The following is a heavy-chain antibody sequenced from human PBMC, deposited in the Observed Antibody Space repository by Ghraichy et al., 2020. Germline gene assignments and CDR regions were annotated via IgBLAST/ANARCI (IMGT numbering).Heavy chain of an antibody. CDR2: IKQDESEK. CDR3: VRDDYRYFDWSLDY. Sequence: GGSLRLSCAASGFTFSNYWMSWVRQAPGKGLEWVANIKQDESEKNYVDSVKGRFTVSRDNAKNSLYLQMNSLRAEDTAVYYCVRDDYRYFDWSLDYWGQGTPVTVSS. CDR1: GFTFSNYW. J-gene: IGHJ4*02. V-gene: IGHV3-7*03. D-gene: IGHD3-9*01.